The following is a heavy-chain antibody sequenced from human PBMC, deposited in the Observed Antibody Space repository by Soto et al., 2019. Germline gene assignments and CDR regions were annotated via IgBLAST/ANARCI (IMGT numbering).Heavy chain of an antibody. CDR1: GGSISRGGYY. CDR2: IYYSGST. D-gene: IGHD3-22*01. V-gene: IGHV4-31*03. CDR3: ASNIARFYDSSGYTAADGMDV. Sequence: PSETLSLTCTVSGGSISRGGYYWSWIRQHPGKGLEWIGYIYYSGSTYYNPSLKSRVTISVDTSKNQFSLKLSSVTAADTAVYYCASNIARFYDSSGYTAADGMDVWGQGTTVTVSS. J-gene: IGHJ6*02.